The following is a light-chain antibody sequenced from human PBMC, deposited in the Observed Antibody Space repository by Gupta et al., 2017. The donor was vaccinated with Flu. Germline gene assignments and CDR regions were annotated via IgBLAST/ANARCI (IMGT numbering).Light chain of an antibody. CDR3: MQAQQTPFT. Sequence: IVMTPSPLSLPVTPGEPASISCRSSQSLLHSNGYNFLDWYLQKPGQSPQLLIYWGSNRASGVPDRFSGSGSGTELTLKISRVEAEDVGVYYCMQAQQTPFTFGPGTKVDIK. V-gene: IGKV2-28*01. CDR1: QSLLHSNGYNF. J-gene: IGKJ3*01. CDR2: WGS.